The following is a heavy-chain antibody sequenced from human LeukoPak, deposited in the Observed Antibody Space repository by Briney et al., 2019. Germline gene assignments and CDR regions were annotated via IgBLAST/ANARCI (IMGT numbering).Heavy chain of an antibody. Sequence: GASVTLSCKASGYTLTELSMPWVRQAPGKGLEWMGGFDPEDGETIYAQKFQGRVTMTEDTSTDTAYMELSSLRSEDTAVYYCATPHTISVEGEYYFDYWGQGTLVTVSS. D-gene: IGHD3-3*01. CDR3: ATPHTISVEGEYYFDY. J-gene: IGHJ4*02. CDR1: GYTLTELS. CDR2: FDPEDGET. V-gene: IGHV1-24*01.